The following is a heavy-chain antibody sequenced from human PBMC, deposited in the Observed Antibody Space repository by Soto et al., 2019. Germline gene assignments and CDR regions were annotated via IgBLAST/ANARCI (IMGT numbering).Heavy chain of an antibody. CDR3: TTVGYSYGNPPFDY. CDR1: GFNFSNAW. Sequence: PGGSLRLSCAASGFNFSNAWMSWVRQAPGKGLEWVGRIKSKTDGGTTDYVEPVKGRFTISRDDSKNTLYLQMNSLKTEDTAVYYCTTVGYSYGNPPFDYWGQGTLVTVSS. CDR2: IKSKTDGGTT. D-gene: IGHD5-18*01. J-gene: IGHJ4*02. V-gene: IGHV3-15*01.